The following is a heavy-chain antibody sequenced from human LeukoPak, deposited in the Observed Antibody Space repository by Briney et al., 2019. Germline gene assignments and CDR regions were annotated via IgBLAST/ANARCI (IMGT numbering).Heavy chain of an antibody. CDR1: GFTVSSNY. CDR2: LYSDGSA. Sequence: GGSLRLSCVASGFTVSSNYMSWVRQPPGKGLEWVSLLYSDGSAFYADSVKGRFTISRDNPKNTVYLQMNMLRAEDTAVYYCARDSSSFPNYFDYWGQGTLVTVSS. D-gene: IGHD2/OR15-2a*01. V-gene: IGHV3-53*01. J-gene: IGHJ4*02. CDR3: ARDSSSFPNYFDY.